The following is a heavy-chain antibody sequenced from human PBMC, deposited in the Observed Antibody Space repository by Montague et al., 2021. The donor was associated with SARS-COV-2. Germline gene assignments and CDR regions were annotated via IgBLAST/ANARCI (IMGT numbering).Heavy chain of an antibody. V-gene: IGHV4-61*02. CDR1: GASITSGSYY. CDR2: KYTTGST. D-gene: IGHD6-6*01. Sequence: TLSLTSTLSGASITSGSYYWSWIRQPAGTRLEWIGRKYTTGSTNYDPSLKSRVAISVDTSKNQFSLKLSSVTAADTAVYYCARAGEQLVRGRWYFDYWGQGILVTVSP. J-gene: IGHJ4*02. CDR3: ARAGEQLVRGRWYFDY.